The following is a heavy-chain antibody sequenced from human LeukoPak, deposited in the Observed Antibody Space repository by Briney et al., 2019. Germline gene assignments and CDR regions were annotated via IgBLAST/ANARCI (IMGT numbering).Heavy chain of an antibody. V-gene: IGHV3-23*01. D-gene: IGHD2-2*03. CDR1: GFTFSSYA. CDR2: ISGSGGST. Sequence: GGSLRLSCAASGFTFSSYAMSWVRQAPGKGLEWVSAISGSGGSTYYADSVKGRFTISRDNSKNPLYLQMNSLRAEDTAVYYCAKESGGYCSSTSCQPCYYFDYWGQGTLVTVSS. CDR3: AKESGGYCSSTSCQPCYYFDY. J-gene: IGHJ4*02.